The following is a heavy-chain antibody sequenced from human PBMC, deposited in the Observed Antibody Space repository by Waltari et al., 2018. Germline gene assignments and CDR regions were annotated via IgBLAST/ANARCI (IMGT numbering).Heavy chain of an antibody. CDR1: GYPFTSFA. D-gene: IGHD3-22*01. V-gene: IGHV1-3*03. CDR2: INAGNGNT. CDR3: ARAGVDYYDSSGYYYWFDP. Sequence: QVQLVQSGAEVKKPGASVKVSCKASGYPFTSFAMHWVRQAPGQRLEWMGWINAGNGNTKYSQEFQGRVTITRDTSASTAYMELSSLRSEDMAVYYCARAGVDYYDSSGYYYWFDPWGQGTLVTVSS. J-gene: IGHJ5*02.